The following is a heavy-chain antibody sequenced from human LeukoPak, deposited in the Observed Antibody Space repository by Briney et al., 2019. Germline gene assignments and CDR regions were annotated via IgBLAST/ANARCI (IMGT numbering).Heavy chain of an antibody. J-gene: IGHJ4*02. V-gene: IGHV3-30*02. CDR3: ARDSGRGSSSAFDY. CDR2: IRYDGSNK. D-gene: IGHD6-6*01. Sequence: GGSLRLSCAASEFIVSINYVTWVRQAPGKGLEWVAFIRYDGSNKYYADSVKGRFTISRDNAKNSLYLQMNSLRAEDTAVYYCARDSGRGSSSAFDYWGQGTLVTVSS. CDR1: EFIVSINY.